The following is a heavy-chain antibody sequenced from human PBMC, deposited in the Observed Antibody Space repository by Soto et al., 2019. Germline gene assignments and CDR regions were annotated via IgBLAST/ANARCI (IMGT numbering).Heavy chain of an antibody. CDR1: GFTFSTYA. CDR2: ISANGQGI. Sequence: GGSLRLSCAASGFTFSTYALSWVRQAPGKGLEWVSAISANGQGIYYADSVRGRFTISRDNSKNTIFLHMDSPRAEDTAVYYCAKHRKYPRDQFHYWGQGTLVTVSS. D-gene: IGHD2-2*01. CDR3: AKHRKYPRDQFHY. V-gene: IGHV3-23*01. J-gene: IGHJ4*02.